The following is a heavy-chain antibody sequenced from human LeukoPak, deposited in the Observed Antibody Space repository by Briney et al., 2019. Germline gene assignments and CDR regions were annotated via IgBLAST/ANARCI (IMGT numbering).Heavy chain of an antibody. CDR1: GFIVESTS. J-gene: IGHJ4*02. CDR3: ASPGSALTGGPV. D-gene: IGHD3-9*01. Sequence: GGSLRLSCAASGFIVESTSMSWVRQAPGKGLEWVSLIYTGGRRYYADSVKGRFTISRDNALNSVYLQMNSLRADDTAVHYCASPGSALTGGPVWGQGSLVTVSS. V-gene: IGHV3-66*01. CDR2: IYTGGRR.